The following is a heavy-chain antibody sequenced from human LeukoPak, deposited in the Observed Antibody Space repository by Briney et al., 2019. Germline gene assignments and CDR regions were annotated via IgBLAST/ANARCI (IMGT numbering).Heavy chain of an antibody. D-gene: IGHD3-10*01. J-gene: IGHJ6*03. Sequence: SETLSLTCTVSGDSINSRSYYWGWIRQPPGKGLEWIGCIYSSGSTYYNPSLRSRVTISLDTSKNQFSLKVTSMTAADTAVYYCARGQYYYGSGSYFPGPYYYMDVWGKGTTVTVSS. CDR3: ARGQYYYGSGSYFPGPYYYMDV. CDR2: IYSSGST. V-gene: IGHV4-39*07. CDR1: GDSINSRSYY.